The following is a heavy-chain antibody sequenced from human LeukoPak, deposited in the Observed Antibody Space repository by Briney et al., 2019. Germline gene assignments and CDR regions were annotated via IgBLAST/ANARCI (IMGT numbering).Heavy chain of an antibody. CDR2: IYYSGST. J-gene: IGHJ6*02. CDR3: ARDERKRDGSGSSYYYYYYYGMDV. CDR1: GGSISSNY. Sequence: SETLSLTCTVSGGSISSNYWSWIRQHPGKGLEWIGYIYYSGSTYYNPSLKSRVTISVDTSKNQFSLKLSSVTAADTAVYYCARDERKRDGSGSSYYYYYYYGMDVWGQGTTVTVSS. V-gene: IGHV4-59*06. D-gene: IGHD3-10*01.